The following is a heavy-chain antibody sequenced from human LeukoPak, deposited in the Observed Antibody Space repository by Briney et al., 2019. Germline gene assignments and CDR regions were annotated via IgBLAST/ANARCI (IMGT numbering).Heavy chain of an antibody. CDR1: GFTFSSYA. Sequence: GGSLRLSCAASGFTFSSYAMHWVRQAPGKGLEWVAVISYDGSNKYYADSVKGRFTISRDNSKNTLYLQMNSLRAEDTAVYYCARVRSRGYAEAYYFDYWGQGTLVTVSS. D-gene: IGHD5-12*01. V-gene: IGHV3-30*04. CDR3: ARVRSRGYAEAYYFDY. CDR2: ISYDGSNK. J-gene: IGHJ4*02.